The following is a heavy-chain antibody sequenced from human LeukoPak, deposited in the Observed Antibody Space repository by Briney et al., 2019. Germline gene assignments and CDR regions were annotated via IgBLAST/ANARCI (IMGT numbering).Heavy chain of an antibody. CDR2: ISNDGSNK. D-gene: IGHD5-12*01. CDR3: AKVDIVATIDAGRLVDY. J-gene: IGHJ4*02. Sequence: PGRSLRLSCAASGFTFSSYGMQWFRQAPDKGLEWVAAISNDGSNKYYADSVKGRFTMSRDNSKNTLYLQMNSLRAEDTAVDYCAKVDIVATIDAGRLVDYWGQGTLVTVSS. V-gene: IGHV3-30*18. CDR1: GFTFSSYG.